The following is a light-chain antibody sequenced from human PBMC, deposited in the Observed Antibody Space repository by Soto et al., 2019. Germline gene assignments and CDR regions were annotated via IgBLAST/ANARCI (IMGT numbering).Light chain of an antibody. V-gene: IGLV7-46*01. J-gene: IGLJ3*02. CDR1: TGAVTSSHY. CDR2: HTT. CDR3: MLTYNGPCV. Sequence: QAVVTQEPSLTVSPGGTVTLTCGSSTGAVTSSHYTYWFQRKPGQVPRALIFHTTNTHSWTPARFSGSLLGGRAALTLSGAQPEDEAEYYCMLTYNGPCVFGGGTKVTVL.